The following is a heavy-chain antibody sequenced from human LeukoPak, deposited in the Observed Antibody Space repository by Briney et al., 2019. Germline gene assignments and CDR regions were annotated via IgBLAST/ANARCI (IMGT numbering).Heavy chain of an antibody. Sequence: PSETLSLTCSVSGGSISSSSYYWGWIRQPPGKGLEWIGRIYTSGSTNYNPSLKSRVTISVDTSKNQFSLKLSSVTAADTAVYYCARDLGYSNKYYYYYYMDVWGKGTTVTVSS. J-gene: IGHJ6*03. D-gene: IGHD4-11*01. CDR1: GGSISSSSYY. CDR3: ARDLGYSNKYYYYYYMDV. CDR2: IYTSGST. V-gene: IGHV4-61*02.